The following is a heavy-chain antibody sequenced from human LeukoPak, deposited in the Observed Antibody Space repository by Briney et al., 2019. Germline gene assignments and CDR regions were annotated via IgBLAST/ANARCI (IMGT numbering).Heavy chain of an antibody. CDR2: VYYTGNT. CDR3: ARAVLTPYSGGWHVQGTHFDY. Sequence: PSETLSLTCSVSGASISTTYYWGWIRQPPGKGLEWIGSVYYTGNTFYNPSLKSRVTISVHTSNNQLSLTMTSVTAADTAVYYCARAVLTPYSGGWHVQGTHFDYWSQGTQVTVSS. V-gene: IGHV4-39*07. J-gene: IGHJ4*02. D-gene: IGHD3-16*01. CDR1: GASISTTYY.